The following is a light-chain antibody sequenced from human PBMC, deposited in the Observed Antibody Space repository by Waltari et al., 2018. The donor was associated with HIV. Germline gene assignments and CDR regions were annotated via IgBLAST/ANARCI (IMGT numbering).Light chain of an antibody. CDR1: SSDVGGYNS. CDR2: EVS. V-gene: IGLV2-8*01. Sequence: QSALTQPPSASGSPGQSVTISCTGTSSDVGGYNSVSWYQQHPGNAPKLMIYEVSTRPSGVPDRFSGSKSGNTASLPVSGLQAEDEADYYCSSYAGSNNLVFGGGTKLTVL. J-gene: IGLJ2*01. CDR3: SSYAGSNNLV.